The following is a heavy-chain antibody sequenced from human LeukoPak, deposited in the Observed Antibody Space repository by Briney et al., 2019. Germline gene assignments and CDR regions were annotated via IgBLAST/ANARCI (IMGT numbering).Heavy chain of an antibody. CDR2: ISGSGGST. CDR3: AKGDYDFWSGYYYNYYYGMDV. Sequence: GGSLRLSCAASGFTFSSYAMSWVRQAPGKGLEWVSAISGSGGSTYYADSVKGRFTISRDHSKNTLYLQMNSLRAEDTAVYYCAKGDYDFWSGYYYNYYYGMDVWGQGTTVTVSS. D-gene: IGHD3-3*01. V-gene: IGHV3-23*01. CDR1: GFTFSSYA. J-gene: IGHJ6*02.